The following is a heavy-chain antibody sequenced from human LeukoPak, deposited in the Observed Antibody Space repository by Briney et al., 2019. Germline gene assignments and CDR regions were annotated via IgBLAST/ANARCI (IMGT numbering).Heavy chain of an antibody. Sequence: PSETLSLTCTVSGGSISSSSYYWGWIRQPPGKGLELIGSIYYSGSTYYNPSLKSRVTISVDTSKNQFSLKLSSVTAADTAVYYCARRLGYCSGGSCYEVWFDLWGQGTLVTVSS. CDR3: ARRLGYCSGGSCYEVWFDL. D-gene: IGHD2-15*01. CDR2: IYYSGST. J-gene: IGHJ5*02. CDR1: GGSISSSSYY. V-gene: IGHV4-39*07.